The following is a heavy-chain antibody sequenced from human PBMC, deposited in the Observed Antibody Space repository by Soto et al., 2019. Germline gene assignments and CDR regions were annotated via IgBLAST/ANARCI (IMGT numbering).Heavy chain of an antibody. V-gene: IGHV3-30*02. J-gene: IGHJ6*02. CDR1: GFSVRSNY. CDR2: ILCDRSNK. Sequence: GESLRLSCAASGFSVRSNYMNWVRQAPGKGLEWVAYILCDRSNKYYADSVKGRFTISRDNSKNTLYLQMNSLRAEDTAVYYCAKGLQFYYYYGVDVWGQGTTVTVSS. CDR3: AKGLQFYYYYGVDV.